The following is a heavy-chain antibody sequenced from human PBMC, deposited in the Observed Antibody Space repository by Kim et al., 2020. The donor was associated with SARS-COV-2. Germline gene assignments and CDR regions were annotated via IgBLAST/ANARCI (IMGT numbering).Heavy chain of an antibody. CDR2: GIP. J-gene: IGHJ6*02. Sequence: GIPDYTPSLTSQCTISVDTAKSQFSLKLSSVTAADTAVYYCARADYGMDVWGQGTTVTVSS. V-gene: IGHV4-59*01. CDR3: ARADYGMDV.